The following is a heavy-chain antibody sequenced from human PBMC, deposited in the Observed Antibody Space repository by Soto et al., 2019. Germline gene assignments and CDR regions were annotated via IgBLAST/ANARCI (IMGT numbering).Heavy chain of an antibody. J-gene: IGHJ4*02. CDR2: IYWDDDK. V-gene: IGHV2-5*02. CDR1: GFSLSTSGVG. Sequence: QITLKESGPTLVNPTQTLTLTCTFSGFSLSTSGVGVGWIRQPPGKALEWLALIYWDDDKRYSPSLKSRLTITKDTSKNQVVLTMTNMDPVDTATYYCARTTSGLASYDSSGYPFDYWGQGTLVTVSS. D-gene: IGHD3-22*01. CDR3: ARTTSGLASYDSSGYPFDY.